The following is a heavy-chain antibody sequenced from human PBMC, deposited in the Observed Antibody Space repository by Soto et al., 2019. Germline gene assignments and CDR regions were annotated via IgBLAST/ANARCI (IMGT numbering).Heavy chain of an antibody. J-gene: IGHJ6*03. D-gene: IGHD5-12*01. CDR3: ARTEGYSGYAGSYYYYYMDV. CDR2: ISGSGGST. Sequence: GGSLRLSCAASGFTFRSYAMSWVRQAPGKGLEWVSVISGSGGSTDYADSVKGRFTISRDNSKNTLYLQMNSLRAEDTAVYYCARTEGYSGYAGSYYYYYMDVWGKGTTVTVSS. CDR1: GFTFRSYA. V-gene: IGHV3-23*01.